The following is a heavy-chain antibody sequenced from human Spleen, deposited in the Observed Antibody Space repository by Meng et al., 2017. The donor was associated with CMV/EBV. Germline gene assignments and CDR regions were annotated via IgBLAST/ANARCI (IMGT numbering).Heavy chain of an antibody. CDR3: ATGSGDFDH. J-gene: IGHJ4*02. D-gene: IGHD1-26*01. CDR1: GGSISSFY. CDR2: IYTSGST. Sequence: QGELRESGPGLVKPSEPLSLTASVSGGSISSFYWSWIRQPAGKGLEWIGRIYTSGSTNYNPSLKSRVTMSVDTSKNQISLRLRSVTAADTAVYYCATGSGDFDHWGQGTLVTVSS. V-gene: IGHV4-4*07.